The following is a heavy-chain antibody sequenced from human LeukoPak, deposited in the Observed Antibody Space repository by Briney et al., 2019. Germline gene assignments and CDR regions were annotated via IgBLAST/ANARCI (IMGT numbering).Heavy chain of an antibody. D-gene: IGHD4-17*01. CDR2: IYHSGST. V-gene: IGHV4-59*08. J-gene: IGHJ4*02. CDR3: ARRLARRGYGDYCDY. Sequence: SETLSLTCTVSGGSISGYYWSWIRQPPGKGLEWIGYIYHSGSTNYNPSLKSRVTVSVDTSKNQFSLKLSSVTAADTAVYYCARRLARRGYGDYCDYWGQGTLVTVSS. CDR1: GGSISGYY.